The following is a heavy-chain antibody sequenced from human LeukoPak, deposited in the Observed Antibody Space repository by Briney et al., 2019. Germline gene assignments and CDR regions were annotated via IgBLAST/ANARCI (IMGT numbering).Heavy chain of an antibody. V-gene: IGHV3-30*02. CDR3: AREGGTVVVGRFDY. J-gene: IGHJ4*02. D-gene: IGHD2-2*01. CDR2: IQADGSDK. CDR1: GINFRASG. Sequence: GGSLRLSCAASGINFRASGMHWVRQAPGMGLEWVTFIQADGSDKRYAASVAGRFTISRDDSKNTVYLHMNSLRPDDSALYYCAREGGTVVVGRFDYWGQGTLVTVSS.